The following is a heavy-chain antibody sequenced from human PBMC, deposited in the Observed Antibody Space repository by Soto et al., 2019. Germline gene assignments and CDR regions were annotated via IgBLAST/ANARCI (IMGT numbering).Heavy chain of an antibody. Sequence: GGSLRLSCAASGFTFSSYAMSWVRQAPGKGLEWVSAISGSGGSTYYADSVKGRFTISRDNSKNTLYLQMNSLRAEDTAVYYCAKDRVIVVVTTHAFDIWGQGTMVTVSS. CDR3: AKDRVIVVVTTHAFDI. CDR2: ISGSGGST. V-gene: IGHV3-23*01. D-gene: IGHD2-21*02. CDR1: GFTFSSYA. J-gene: IGHJ3*02.